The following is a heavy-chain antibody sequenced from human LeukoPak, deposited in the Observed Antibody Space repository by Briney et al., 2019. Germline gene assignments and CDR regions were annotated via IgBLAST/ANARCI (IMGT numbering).Heavy chain of an antibody. V-gene: IGHV4-30-2*01. CDR3: ARAGDSSSWYLGRWFDP. CDR1: GGSISSGGYS. Sequence: SETLSLTCAVSGGSISSGGYSWSWIRQPPGKGLEWIGYIYHSGSTYYNPSLKSRVTISVDTSKNQFSLKLSSVTAADTAVYYCARAGDSSSWYLGRWFDPWGQGTLVTVSS. CDR2: IYHSGST. J-gene: IGHJ5*02. D-gene: IGHD6-13*01.